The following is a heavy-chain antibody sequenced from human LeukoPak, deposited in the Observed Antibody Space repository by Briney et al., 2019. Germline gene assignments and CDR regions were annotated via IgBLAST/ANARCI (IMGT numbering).Heavy chain of an antibody. CDR3: ARAGEAVAGTFNWFDP. Sequence: PSQTLSLTCTVSGGSISSGSYYWSWIRQPAGKGLEWIGRIYTSGSTNYNPSLKSRVTISVDTSKNQFSLKLSSMTAADTAVYYCARAGEAVAGTFNWFDPWGQGTLVTVSS. CDR2: IYTSGST. D-gene: IGHD6-19*01. V-gene: IGHV4-61*02. J-gene: IGHJ5*02. CDR1: GGSISSGSYY.